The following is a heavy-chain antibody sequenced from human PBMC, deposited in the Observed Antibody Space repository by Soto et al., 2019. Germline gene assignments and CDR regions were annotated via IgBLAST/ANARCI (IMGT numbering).Heavy chain of an antibody. CDR2: INAGNGNT. V-gene: IGHV1-3*01. Sequence: WASVKVSCTASGYTFTSYAMHWVRQAPGQRLEWMGWINAGNGNTKYSQKFQGRVTITRDTSASTAYMELSSLRSEDTAVYYCARTSGTMVRGADPYDYWGQGTLVTVSS. CDR1: GYTFTSYA. CDR3: ARTSGTMVRGADPYDY. D-gene: IGHD3-10*01. J-gene: IGHJ4*02.